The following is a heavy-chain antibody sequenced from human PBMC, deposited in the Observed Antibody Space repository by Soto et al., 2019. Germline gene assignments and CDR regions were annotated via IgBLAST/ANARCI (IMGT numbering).Heavy chain of an antibody. CDR1: GFTFSNYW. J-gene: IGHJ3*02. CDR3: ARGDYYDTSGPFSDAFDI. D-gene: IGHD3-22*01. V-gene: IGHV3-7*04. Sequence: GGSLRLSCAATGFTFSNYWMSWVRQAPGKGLEWVANIKPDGSEKWYVDSVKGRFTISRDNAKNSLYLQMISLRAEDTAMYYCARGDYYDTSGPFSDAFDIWGQGTMVT. CDR2: IKPDGSEK.